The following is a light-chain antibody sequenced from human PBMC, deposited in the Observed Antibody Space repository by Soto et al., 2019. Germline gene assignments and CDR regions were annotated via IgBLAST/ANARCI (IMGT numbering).Light chain of an antibody. V-gene: IGKV1-27*01. J-gene: IGKJ4*01. CDR1: QDIGNF. CDR3: QKCKVAPFT. Sequence: IQITQSPSSLSTFVGDRVTITCRASQDIGNFLAWYQQKPGKVPKLLIYAASTLQSGVPSRFSGSGSGTDFTLTISSLQPEDVATYYCQKCKVAPFTFGGGTKVDIK. CDR2: AAS.